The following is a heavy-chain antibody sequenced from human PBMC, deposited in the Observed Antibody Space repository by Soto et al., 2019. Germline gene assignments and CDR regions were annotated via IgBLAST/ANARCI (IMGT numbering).Heavy chain of an antibody. D-gene: IGHD4-17*01. Sequence: QVQLQESGPGVVKPSQTLSLTRTVSGGSFSSGDYYWSWVRQPPGKGLEWIGYIYYTGSTFNNPSLKGRVFISIDTSKTQFSLKLSSVTAADTAVYYCARIHFGDEPSYYYYGMDVWGQGTTVTVSS. J-gene: IGHJ6*02. CDR2: IYYTGST. V-gene: IGHV4-30-4*01. CDR3: ARIHFGDEPSYYYYGMDV. CDR1: GGSFSSGDYY.